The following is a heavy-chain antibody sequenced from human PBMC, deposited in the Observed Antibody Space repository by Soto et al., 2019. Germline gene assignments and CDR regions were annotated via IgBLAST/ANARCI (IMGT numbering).Heavy chain of an antibody. J-gene: IGHJ6*02. D-gene: IGHD2-2*01. V-gene: IGHV4-61*01. CDR3: ARGVLALDIEVGPGSRYGMDV. CDR1: GGSVSSGSYY. CDR2: IYYSGIT. Sequence: QVQLQESGPGLVKPSETLSLICTVSGGSVSSGSYYWSWIRQPPGKGLEWIGYIYYSGITNYNPSLKSRVTIFVDTSKNQFSLKLSSVTAADTAVYYCARGVLALDIEVGPGSRYGMDVWGQGTTVTVSS.